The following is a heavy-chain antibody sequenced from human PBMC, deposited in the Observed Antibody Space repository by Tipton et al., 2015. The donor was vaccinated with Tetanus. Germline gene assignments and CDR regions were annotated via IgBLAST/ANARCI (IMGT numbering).Heavy chain of an antibody. D-gene: IGHD7-27*01. CDR2: IKEDGSEK. CDR1: GFTFSGYW. V-gene: IGHV3-7*01. J-gene: IGHJ2*01. CDR3: ARITGDRSFDL. Sequence: GSLRLSCVDSGFTFSGYWMSWVRQAPGKGLEWLANIKEDGSEKYYVDPVKGRFTISRDNAKNSLYPQMNSLRAEDTAMYYCARITGDRSFDLWGRGTQVTVSS.